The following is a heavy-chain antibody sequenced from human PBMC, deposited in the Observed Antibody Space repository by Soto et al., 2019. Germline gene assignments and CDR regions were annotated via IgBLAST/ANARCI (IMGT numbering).Heavy chain of an antibody. CDR3: ARDIGYCSSTSCYEGIYGMDV. D-gene: IGHD2-2*01. CDR2: INAGNGNT. V-gene: IGHV1-3*01. CDR1: GYTFTSYA. J-gene: IGHJ6*02. Sequence: QVQLVQSGAEVKKPGASVKVSCKASGYTFTSYAMHWVRQAPGQRLEWMGWINAGNGNTKYSQKFQGRVTITRDTSASTAYMELSSLRSEDTAVYYCARDIGYCSSTSCYEGIYGMDVWGQGTTVTVSS.